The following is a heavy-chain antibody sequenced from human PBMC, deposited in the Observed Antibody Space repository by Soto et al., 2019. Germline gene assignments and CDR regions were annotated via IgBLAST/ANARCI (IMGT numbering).Heavy chain of an antibody. J-gene: IGHJ4*02. CDR2: LVPIFLTA. CDR3: TRGQGYSAS. V-gene: IGHV1-69*06. CDR1: GDNFNNYA. Sequence: QVQLVQSGTEVKKPGSSVKVSCQASGDNFNNYAINWVRQAPGQGLEWMGGLVPIFLTANYAQKFQGRVTITADRSTSTAYMELSSLISEDTAVYYCTRGQGYSASWGQGTLVTVSS.